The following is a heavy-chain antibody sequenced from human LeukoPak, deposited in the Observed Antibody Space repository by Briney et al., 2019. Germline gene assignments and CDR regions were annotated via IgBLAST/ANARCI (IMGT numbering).Heavy chain of an antibody. V-gene: IGHV4-59*01. J-gene: IGHJ4*02. D-gene: IGHD4-23*01. CDR3: ARASSATTVVTPAFDY. Sequence: SETLSLTCTVSGGSISSYYWSWIRQPPGKGLEWIGYIYYSGCTNYNPSLKSRVTISVDTSKNQFSLKLNSVTAADTAVYYCARASSATTVVTPAFDYWGQGTLVTVSS. CDR2: IYYSGCT. CDR1: GGSISSYY.